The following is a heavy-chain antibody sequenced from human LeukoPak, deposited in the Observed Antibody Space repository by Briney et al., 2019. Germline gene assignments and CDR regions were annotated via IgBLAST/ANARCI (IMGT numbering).Heavy chain of an antibody. V-gene: IGHV4-61*02. CDR2: IYTSGST. Sequence: SQTLSLTCTVSGGSISSGSYYWSWIRQPAGKGLEWIGRIYTSGSTNYNPSLKSRVTISVDTSKNQFSLKLSSVTAADTAVYYCARDRVQQLVHGDAFDIWGQGTMVTVSS. D-gene: IGHD6-13*01. J-gene: IGHJ3*02. CDR1: GGSISSGSYY. CDR3: ARDRVQQLVHGDAFDI.